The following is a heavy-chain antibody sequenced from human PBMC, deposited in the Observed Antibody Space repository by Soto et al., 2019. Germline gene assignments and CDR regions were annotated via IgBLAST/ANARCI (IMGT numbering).Heavy chain of an antibody. CDR2: ISGSGDYT. V-gene: IGHV3-23*01. CDR3: AKMGGEHVVVVITNYFDY. Sequence: GGSLRLSCAASGFTFSSYAMNWVRQAPGKGLEWVSAISGSGDYTYYADSVKGRFTISRDNSKNTLYLQINSLRAEDTAVYYCAKMGGEHVVVVITNYFDYWGLGTLVTVSS. CDR1: GFTFSSYA. J-gene: IGHJ4*02. D-gene: IGHD2-21*01.